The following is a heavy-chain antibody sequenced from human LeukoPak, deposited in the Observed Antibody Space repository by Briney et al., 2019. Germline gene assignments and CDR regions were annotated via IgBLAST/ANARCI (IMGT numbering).Heavy chain of an antibody. CDR2: ISSRGGDT. J-gene: IGHJ4*02. D-gene: IGHD2-8*02. V-gene: IGHV3-23*01. Sequence: AGGSLRLSCAASGFTFGSYAMTWVRRAPGKGLEWVSSISSRGGDTYYPDSVRGRFTISRDNSKSSLFLQVNSLRGDDMAVYYCAKAGGVSPSAHIDSWGQGTLVTVSS. CDR1: GFTFGSYA. CDR3: AKAGGVSPSAHIDS.